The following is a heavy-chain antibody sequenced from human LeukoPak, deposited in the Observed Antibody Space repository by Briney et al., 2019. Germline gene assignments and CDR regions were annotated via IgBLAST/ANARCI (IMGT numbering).Heavy chain of an antibody. D-gene: IGHD6-13*01. CDR3: ARLGGRIAAAGPNFDY. J-gene: IGHJ4*02. CDR1: GYSISSGYY. Sequence: SETLSLTCAVSGYSISSGYYWGWTRQPPGKGLEWIGSIYHSGSTYYNPSLKSRVTISVDTSKNQFSLKPSSVTAADTAVYYCARLGGRIAAAGPNFDYWGQGTLVTVSS. V-gene: IGHV4-38-2*01. CDR2: IYHSGST.